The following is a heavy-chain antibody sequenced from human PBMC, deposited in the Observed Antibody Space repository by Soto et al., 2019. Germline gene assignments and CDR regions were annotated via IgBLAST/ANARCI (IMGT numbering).Heavy chain of an antibody. CDR3: ASVTTICSK. Sequence: QVQVVQSGAEVKEPGASVKVSCKASGYSSSNYYTHWVRQAPGQGLEWMGIVNPNGETTNYAQRFQGRVALTRDTSTNTDYMDLSRLTSDDTAIYFCASVTTICSKWGQGTLVTVSS. D-gene: IGHD2-21*02. V-gene: IGHV1-46*01. J-gene: IGHJ4*02. CDR1: GYSSSNYY. CDR2: VNPNGETT.